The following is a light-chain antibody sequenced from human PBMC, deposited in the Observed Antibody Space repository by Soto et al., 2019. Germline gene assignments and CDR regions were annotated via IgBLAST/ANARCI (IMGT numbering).Light chain of an antibody. V-gene: IGLV2-14*01. J-gene: IGLJ2*01. Sequence: QSVLTQPASVSGSPGQSVTISCTGTSSDVGGYDYVSWYQQHPGKAPKLMIYDVSNRPSGFSNRFSGSKSGNTASLTISGLQAEDEADYYCSSYAGSRTLVFGGGTKVTVL. CDR2: DVS. CDR1: SSDVGGYDY. CDR3: SSYAGSRTLV.